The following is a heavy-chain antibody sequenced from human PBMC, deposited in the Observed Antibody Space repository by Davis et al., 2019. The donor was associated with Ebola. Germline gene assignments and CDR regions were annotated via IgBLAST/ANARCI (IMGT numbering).Heavy chain of an antibody. D-gene: IGHD2-2*01. CDR1: GFTFSSYG. Sequence: PGGSLRLSCAASGFTFSSYGMHWVRQAPGKGLEWVAVIWYDGSNKYYADSVKGRFTISRDNSKNTLYLQMNSLRAEDTAVYYCAKSTDICSSTSCYASYYYGMDVWGQGTTVTVSS. V-gene: IGHV3-33*06. CDR3: AKSTDICSSTSCYASYYYGMDV. CDR2: IWYDGSNK. J-gene: IGHJ6*02.